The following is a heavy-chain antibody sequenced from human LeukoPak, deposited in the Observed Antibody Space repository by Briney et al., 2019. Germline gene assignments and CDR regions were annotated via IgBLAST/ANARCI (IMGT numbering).Heavy chain of an antibody. J-gene: IGHJ5*01. CDR2: IYYSGST. Sequence: SETLSLTCTVSGDSISSYYWSWIRQPPGKGLEWIGGIYYSGSTYYNPSLKSRVTISVDTSKNQFSLKLSSVTAADTAVYYCARQAVMGATRWFDSWGQGTLVTVSS. D-gene: IGHD1-26*01. CDR3: ARQAVMGATRWFDS. V-gene: IGHV4-59*05. CDR1: GDSISSYY.